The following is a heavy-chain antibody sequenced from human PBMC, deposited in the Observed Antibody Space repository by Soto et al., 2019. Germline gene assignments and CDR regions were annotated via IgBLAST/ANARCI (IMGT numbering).Heavy chain of an antibody. CDR2: ISGSGGST. V-gene: IGHV3-23*01. D-gene: IGHD4-17*01. Sequence: EVQLLESGGGLVQPGGSLRLSCAASGFTFSSYAMSWVRQAPGKGLEWVSAISGSGGSTYYADSVKGRFTISRDNSKNTLSPQMNSLRAEDTAVYYCAKDYGDFYWYFDLWGRGTLVTVSS. J-gene: IGHJ2*01. CDR3: AKDYGDFYWYFDL. CDR1: GFTFSSYA.